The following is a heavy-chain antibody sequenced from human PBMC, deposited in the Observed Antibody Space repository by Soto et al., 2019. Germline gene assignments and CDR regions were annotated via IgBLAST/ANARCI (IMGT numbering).Heavy chain of an antibody. CDR3: ASSQLWSRDY. Sequence: EVQLVESGGGLIQPGGSLRLSCAASGFTVNSNYMSWVRQGPGKGLEWVSVIYSGGTTYYADSVKGRFTISRDNSKTTLYLQMNSLRDEDTAVYYCASSQLWSRDYWGQGTLVTVSS. V-gene: IGHV3-53*01. CDR2: IYSGGTT. D-gene: IGHD3-10*01. J-gene: IGHJ4*02. CDR1: GFTVNSNY.